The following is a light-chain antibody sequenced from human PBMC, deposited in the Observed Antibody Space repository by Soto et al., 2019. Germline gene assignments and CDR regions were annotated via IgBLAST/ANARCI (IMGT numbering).Light chain of an antibody. J-gene: IGKJ4*01. Sequence: DIQMTQSPSSVSASIGDRVTISCRASQGIAGWLAWYQQKPGRAPKLLIYTAYRLESGVPSRFSGSGSGTDFTLTSSSLHTEDSATYYCQQTNSFPFTFGGGTKVEIK. CDR3: QQTNSFPFT. CDR1: QGIAGW. CDR2: TAY. V-gene: IGKV1-12*02.